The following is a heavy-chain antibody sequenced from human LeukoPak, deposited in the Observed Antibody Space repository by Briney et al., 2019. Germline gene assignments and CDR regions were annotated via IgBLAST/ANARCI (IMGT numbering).Heavy chain of an antibody. CDR2: IYYSGST. D-gene: IGHD2-2*01. CDR3: ARAVVPAARFDY. Sequence: SETLSLTXTVSGGSISSGDYYWSWFRQPPGKGLEWIGYIYYSGSTYYNPSLKSRVTISVDTSKNQFSLKLSSVTAADTAVYYCARAVVPAARFDYWGQGTLVTVSS. CDR1: GGSISSGDYY. V-gene: IGHV4-30-4*08. J-gene: IGHJ4*02.